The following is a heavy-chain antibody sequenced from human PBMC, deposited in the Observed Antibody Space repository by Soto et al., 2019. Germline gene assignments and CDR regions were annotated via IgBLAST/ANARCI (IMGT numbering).Heavy chain of an antibody. V-gene: IGHV1-69*06. D-gene: IGHD3-10*01. CDR3: ARRDSHGFFRYFDN. CDR1: GGTFSSYP. CDR2: TNGNLGTG. J-gene: IGHJ4*02. Sequence: QVQLVQSGAEVKRPGSSVKVSCKASGGTFSSYPISWVRQAPGQGLEWMGGTNGNLGTGNYAQKFRGRLTITRDISTTTAYWELSSLTSEYTAVCYCARRDSHGFFRYFDNWGQGTLVTVSS.